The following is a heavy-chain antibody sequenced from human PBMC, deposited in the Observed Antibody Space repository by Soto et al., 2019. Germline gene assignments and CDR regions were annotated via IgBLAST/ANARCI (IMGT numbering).Heavy chain of an antibody. V-gene: IGHV1-69*02. D-gene: IGHD4-17*01. CDR1: VATLSNQI. J-gene: IGHJ5*02. CDR3: ARGGAGDCGDYNT. CDR2: IIPILGIP. Sequence: QVKLVQSGAEVRKPGSSVRVSCKTSVATLSNQIIGWVRQAPGQGLEWMGRIIPILGIPNYSQRFQDRRTITADRSRSPVHMELSSLRSEDTDMYVWARGGAGDCGDYNTWGQGTLVTVSS.